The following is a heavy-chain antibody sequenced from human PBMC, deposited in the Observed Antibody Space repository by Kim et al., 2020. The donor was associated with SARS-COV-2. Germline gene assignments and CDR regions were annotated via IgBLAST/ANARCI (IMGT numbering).Heavy chain of an antibody. V-gene: IGHV4-34*01. D-gene: IGHD3-22*01. CDR2: INHSGST. CDR3: ARRTRAYYYDSSAPRAFDI. J-gene: IGHJ3*02. Sequence: SETLSLTCAVYGGSFSGYYWSWIRQPPGKGLEWIGEINHSGSTNYNPSLKSRVTISVDTSKNQFSLKLSSVTAADTAVYYCARRTRAYYYDSSAPRAFDIWGQGTMFTVSS. CDR1: GGSFSGYY.